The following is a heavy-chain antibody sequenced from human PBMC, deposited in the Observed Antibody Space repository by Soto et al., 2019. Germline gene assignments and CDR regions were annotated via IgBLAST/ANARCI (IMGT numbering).Heavy chain of an antibody. Sequence: GGSLRLSCAASGFTFSSYWMSWVRQAPGRGLEWVANIRQDTNEKYYVDSVRGRFTISRDNAKNSLYLQMNSLRAEDTAVYYCARVLSSGWYSGMDVWGQGTTVTVSS. D-gene: IGHD6-19*01. CDR2: IRQDTNEK. J-gene: IGHJ6*02. CDR1: GFTFSSYW. V-gene: IGHV3-7*03. CDR3: ARVLSSGWYSGMDV.